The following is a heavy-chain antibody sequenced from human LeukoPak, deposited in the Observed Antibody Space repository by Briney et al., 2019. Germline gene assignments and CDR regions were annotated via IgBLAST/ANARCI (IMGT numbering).Heavy chain of an antibody. CDR2: ISSSSSCM. CDR1: GFTFSSYS. D-gene: IGHD2-2*01. V-gene: IGHV3-21*01. CDR3: ASSKGGYYYMDV. J-gene: IGHJ6*03. Sequence: PGGSLRLSCAASGFTFSSYSMNWVRQAPGKGLEWVSSISSSSSCMYYADSVKGRFTISRDNAKNSLYLQMNSLRAEDTAVYYCASSKGGYYYMDVWGKGTTVTVSS.